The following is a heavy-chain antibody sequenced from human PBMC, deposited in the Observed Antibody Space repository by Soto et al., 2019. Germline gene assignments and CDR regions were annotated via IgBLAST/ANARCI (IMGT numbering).Heavy chain of an antibody. Sequence: PSETLSLTCTVSGASISSSSCYWGWIRQPPGKGLEWIGSIYYSGSTYYNPSLKSRVTISVDTSKNQFSLKLSSVTAADTAVYYCASTIKYDFWSGSLPARPTYGMDVWGQGTTVS. V-gene: IGHV4-39*01. CDR1: GASISSSSCY. CDR2: IYYSGST. J-gene: IGHJ6*02. CDR3: ASTIKYDFWSGSLPARPTYGMDV. D-gene: IGHD3-3*01.